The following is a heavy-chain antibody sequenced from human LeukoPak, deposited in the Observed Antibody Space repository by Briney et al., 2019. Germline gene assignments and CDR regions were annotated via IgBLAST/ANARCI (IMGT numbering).Heavy chain of an antibody. CDR2: ISSSSSYI. Sequence: GGSLRLSCAASGFIFSSYSMNWVRQAPGKGLEWVSSISSSSSYIYYADSVKGRFTISRDNAKNSLYLQMNSLRAEDTAVYYCARGGSVVVPAASLWGQGTLVTVSS. CDR1: GFIFSSYS. V-gene: IGHV3-21*01. J-gene: IGHJ4*02. D-gene: IGHD2-2*01. CDR3: ARGGSVVVPAASL.